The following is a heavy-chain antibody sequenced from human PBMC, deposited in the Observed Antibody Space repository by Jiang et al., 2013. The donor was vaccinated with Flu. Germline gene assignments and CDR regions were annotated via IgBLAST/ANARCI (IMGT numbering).Heavy chain of an antibody. J-gene: IGHJ4*02. Sequence: GLVKPSGTLSLTCAVSGGSISSSNWWSWVRQPPGKGLEWIGEIYHSGSTNYNPSLKSRVTISVDKSKNQFSLKLSSVTAADTAVYYCARAVPDTIVVVPAAPYFDYWGQGTLVTVSS. CDR2: IYHSGST. CDR3: ARAVPDTIVVVPAAPYFDY. CDR1: GGSISSSNW. V-gene: IGHV4-4*02. D-gene: IGHD2-2*01.